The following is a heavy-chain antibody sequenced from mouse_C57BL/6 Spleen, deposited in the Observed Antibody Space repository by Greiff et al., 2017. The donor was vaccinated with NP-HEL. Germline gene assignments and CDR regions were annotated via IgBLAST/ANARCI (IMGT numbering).Heavy chain of an antibody. CDR1: GYAFSSYW. Sequence: VKLMESGAELVKPGASVKISCKASGYAFSSYWMNWVKQRPGKGLEWIGQIYPGDGDTNYNGKFKGKATLTADKSSSTAYMQLSSLTSEDSAVYFCARGTGAHYFDYWGQGTTLTVSS. J-gene: IGHJ2*01. V-gene: IGHV1-80*01. D-gene: IGHD4-1*01. CDR3: ARGTGAHYFDY. CDR2: IYPGDGDT.